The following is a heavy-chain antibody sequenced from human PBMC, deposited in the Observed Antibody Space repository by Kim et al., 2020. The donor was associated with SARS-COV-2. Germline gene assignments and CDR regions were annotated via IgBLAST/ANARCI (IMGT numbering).Heavy chain of an antibody. Sequence: GGSLRLSCAASGFTFSSYGMHWVRQAPGKGLEWVAVISYDGSNKYYADSVKGRFTISRDNSKNTLYLQMNSLRAEDTAVYYCAKETIRAAGAFDIWGQGT. CDR2: ISYDGSNK. J-gene: IGHJ3*02. V-gene: IGHV3-30*18. CDR3: AKETIRAAGAFDI. D-gene: IGHD3-3*02. CDR1: GFTFSSYG.